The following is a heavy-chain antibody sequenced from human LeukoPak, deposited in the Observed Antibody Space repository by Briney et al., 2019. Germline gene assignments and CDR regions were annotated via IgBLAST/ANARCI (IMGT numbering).Heavy chain of an antibody. V-gene: IGHV1-2*02. Sequence: GASVKVSCKASGYTFNTYGITWVRQAPGQGLEWMGWINPNSGGTNYAQKFQGRVTMTRDTSISTAYMELSRLRSDDTAVYYCARDGSPPGGVRFDYWGQGTLVTVSS. D-gene: IGHD1-14*01. CDR3: ARDGSPPGGVRFDY. J-gene: IGHJ4*02. CDR1: GYTFNTYG. CDR2: INPNSGGT.